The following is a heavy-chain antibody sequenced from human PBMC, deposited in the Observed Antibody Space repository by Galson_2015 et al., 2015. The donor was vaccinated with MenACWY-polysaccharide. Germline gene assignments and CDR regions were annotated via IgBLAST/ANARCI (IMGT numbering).Heavy chain of an antibody. J-gene: IGHJ6*02. CDR2: INSDGSTT. CDR1: GFTFSSYW. D-gene: IGHD5-18*01. CDR3: ARSFVSSGNNDGYYYYGMDV. Sequence: SLRLSCAAPGFTFSSYWMHWVRQAPGKGLVWVSRINSDGSTTSYADSVKGRFTISRDNARNTLYLKMNSLRAEDTAVYYCARSFVSSGNNDGYYYYGMDVWGQGTTVTVSS. V-gene: IGHV3-74*01.